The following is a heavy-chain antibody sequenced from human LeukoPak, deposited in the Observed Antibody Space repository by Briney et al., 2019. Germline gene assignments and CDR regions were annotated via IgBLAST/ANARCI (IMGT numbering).Heavy chain of an antibody. CDR2: IYYSGST. V-gene: IGHV4-59*08. D-gene: IGHD5-18*01. CDR1: GGSISGYY. J-gene: IGHJ4*02. Sequence: SSETLSRTCTASGGSISGYYWSWIRQPPGKRLEWIGYIYYSGSTNYNPSLKSRVTISIDTSQNQFSLKLSSVTAADTAVYYCARHGERGYKYDFDYWGQGTLVTVSS. CDR3: ARHGERGYKYDFDY.